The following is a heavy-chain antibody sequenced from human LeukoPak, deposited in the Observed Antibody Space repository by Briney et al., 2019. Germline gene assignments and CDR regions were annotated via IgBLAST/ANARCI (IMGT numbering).Heavy chain of an antibody. J-gene: IGHJ4*02. V-gene: IGHV1-3*01. Sequence: ASVKVSCKASGYTFTSYAMHWVRQAPGQRLEWMGWINAGNGNTKYSQKFQGRVTITRDTSASTAYMELSSLRSEDTAVYYCARGRLGGHFNWMPSPPDYWGQGTLVTVSS. D-gene: IGHD3-9*01. CDR1: GYTFTSYA. CDR3: ARGRLGGHFNWMPSPPDY. CDR2: INAGNGNT.